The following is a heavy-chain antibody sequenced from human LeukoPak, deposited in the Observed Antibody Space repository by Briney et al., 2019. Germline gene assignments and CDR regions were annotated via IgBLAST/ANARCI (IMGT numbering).Heavy chain of an antibody. V-gene: IGHV3-7*01. J-gene: IGHJ5*02. D-gene: IGHD6-19*01. CDR3: ARDSGWTFDP. Sequence: GGSLRLSFTASGLTFGSLWMIWARGAPGKGLEWVANTNQDGSREKYADSVRGRFTVSRDNAKNSVYLQMNSLGVEDTAIYYCARDSGWTFDPWGQGTLVTVSS. CDR2: TNQDGSRE. CDR1: GLTFGSLW.